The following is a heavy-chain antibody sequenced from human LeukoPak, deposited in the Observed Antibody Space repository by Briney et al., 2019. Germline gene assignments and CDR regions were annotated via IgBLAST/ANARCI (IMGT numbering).Heavy chain of an antibody. Sequence: ASVKVSCKTSGYTFSTYAMHWVRQAPGQRLEWMGWINAGNGNTGYSQKFQGRVTITRDTSASTVYMELSSLRSEDTAVYYCARVYYYDSSGYHLGVDYWGQGTLVTVSS. CDR1: GYTFSTYA. CDR2: INAGNGNT. CDR3: ARVYYYDSSGYHLGVDY. D-gene: IGHD3-22*01. J-gene: IGHJ4*02. V-gene: IGHV1-3*01.